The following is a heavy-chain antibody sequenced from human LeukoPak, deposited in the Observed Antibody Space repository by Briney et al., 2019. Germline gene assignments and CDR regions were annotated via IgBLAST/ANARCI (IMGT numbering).Heavy chain of an antibody. V-gene: IGHV5-51*01. CDR1: GYSFTSYW. J-gene: IGHJ3*02. D-gene: IGHD4-17*01. CDR3: ARLRTTVTTRPDAFDI. CDR2: IYPGDSDT. Sequence: GESLKISCKGSGYSFTSYWIGWVRQMPGKGLEWMGIIYPGDSDTRYSPSFQGQVTISADKSISTAYLQWSSLKASDTAMYYCARLRTTVTTRPDAFDIWGQGTMVTVSS.